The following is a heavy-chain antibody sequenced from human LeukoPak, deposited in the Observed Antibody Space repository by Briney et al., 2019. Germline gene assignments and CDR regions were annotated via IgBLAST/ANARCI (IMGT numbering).Heavy chain of an antibody. CDR3: AKDKHGDPYYYFDY. CDR2: ISWDSVTI. V-gene: IGHV3-9*01. J-gene: IGHJ4*02. Sequence: GGSLRLSCAASGFTFDDYAMHWVRQAPGKGLEWVSNISWDSVTIGYADSVKGRFTISRDNAKNSLYLQMNSLRAEDTALYYCAKDKHGDPYYYFDYWGQGTLVTVSS. D-gene: IGHD4-17*01. CDR1: GFTFDDYA.